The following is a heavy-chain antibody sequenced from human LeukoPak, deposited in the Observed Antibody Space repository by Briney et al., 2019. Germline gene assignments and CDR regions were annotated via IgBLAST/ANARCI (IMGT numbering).Heavy chain of an antibody. J-gene: IGHJ6*02. V-gene: IGHV1-46*01. CDR2: INPSGGST. D-gene: IGHD3-22*01. Sequence: ASVKVSCKASGYTFTSYYMHWVRRAPGQGLEWMGIINPSGGSTSYAQKFQGRVTMTRDTSTSTVYMELSSLRSEDAAVCYCARDLIPHYYDSSGPNPHYYYGMDVWGQGTTVTVSS. CDR1: GYTFTSYY. CDR3: ARDLIPHYYDSSGPNPHYYYGMDV.